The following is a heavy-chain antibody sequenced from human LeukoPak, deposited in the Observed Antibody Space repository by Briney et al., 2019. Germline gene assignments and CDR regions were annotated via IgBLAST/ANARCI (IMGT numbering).Heavy chain of an antibody. CDR2: IRSKAYGGTT. CDR3: TRDRGHRGYRKFDY. Sequence: GGSLRLSCTASGFTFGDYAMSWFRQAPGKGLEWVGFIRSKAYGGTTEYAASVKGRFTISRDDSKSIAYLQMNGLKTEDTAVYYCTRDRGHRGYRKFDYWGQGTLVTVSS. D-gene: IGHD5-18*01. J-gene: IGHJ4*02. V-gene: IGHV3-49*03. CDR1: GFTFGDYA.